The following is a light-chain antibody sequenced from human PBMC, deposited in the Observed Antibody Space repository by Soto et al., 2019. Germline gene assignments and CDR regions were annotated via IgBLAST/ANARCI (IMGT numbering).Light chain of an antibody. CDR1: QSISSY. CDR3: QQSYSTLGT. Sequence: DIQMTQSPSSLSASVGDRVTITCRASQSISSYLNWYQQKPGKAPKLLIYAASSLQSGVPSRFSGSGSGADFTLTIGSLQPEDFATYYCQQSYSTLGTFGQGTKVDIK. CDR2: AAS. J-gene: IGKJ2*01. V-gene: IGKV1-39*01.